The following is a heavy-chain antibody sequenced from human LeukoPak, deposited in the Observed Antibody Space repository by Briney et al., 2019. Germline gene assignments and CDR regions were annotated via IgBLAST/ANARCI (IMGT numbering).Heavy chain of an antibody. CDR1: GYTFTNHD. J-gene: IGHJ5*02. D-gene: IGHD3-16*01. CDR2: MNPKSGNT. Sequence: ASVKVSCKASGYTFTNHDINWVRQASGQGLEWMGWMNPKSGNTGYLQKFQGRVTMTRNTSISTAYMELSSLRSEDTAVYYCARLTAYDYVWGSPNWFDPWGQGTLVTVSS. CDR3: ARLTAYDYVWGSPNWFDP. V-gene: IGHV1-8*01.